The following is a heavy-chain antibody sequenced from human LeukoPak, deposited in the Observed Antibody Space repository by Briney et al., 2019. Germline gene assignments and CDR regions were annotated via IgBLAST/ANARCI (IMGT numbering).Heavy chain of an antibody. CDR2: ISDGGST. V-gene: IGHV3-53*01. CDR3: ARGSYNWNFPGDY. CDR1: GVTVSSNY. D-gene: IGHD1-7*01. J-gene: IGHJ4*02. Sequence: GGSLRLSCAASGVTVSSNYMSWVRQAPGKGLEWVSVISDGGSTSYADSVKGRFTISRDTSKNTLYLQMNSLRAEDTAVYYCARGSYNWNFPGDYWGQGTLVTVSS.